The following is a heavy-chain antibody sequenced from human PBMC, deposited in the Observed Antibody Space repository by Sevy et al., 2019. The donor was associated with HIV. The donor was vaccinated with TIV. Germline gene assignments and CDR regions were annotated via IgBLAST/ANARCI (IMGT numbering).Heavy chain of an antibody. D-gene: IGHD3-22*01. CDR1: GYTFTEIP. V-gene: IGHV1-24*01. Sequence: ASVKVSCKVSGYTFTEIPMHWVRQAPGKGLEWMGGLDPQDGEQIYAQNFQGRVTMTEDKSTDTGYMELSGLRYEDSAIYYCATFMYYYESSGYTAHDFWGEGTLVSVSS. J-gene: IGHJ4*02. CDR3: ATFMYYYESSGYTAHDF. CDR2: LDPQDGEQ.